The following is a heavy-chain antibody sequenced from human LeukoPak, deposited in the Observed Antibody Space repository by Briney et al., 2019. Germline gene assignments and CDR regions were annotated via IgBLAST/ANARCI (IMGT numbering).Heavy chain of an antibody. D-gene: IGHD3-22*01. CDR2: ISSSGSTI. V-gene: IGHV3-11*01. CDR1: GFTFSDDY. CDR3: ARVPYYYDSSGYYPSGY. J-gene: IGHJ4*02. Sequence: GGSLRLSCAASGFTFSDDYMSWIRQAPRKGLEWVSYISSSGSTIYYADSVKGRFTISRDNAKNSLYLQMNSLRAEDTAVYYCARVPYYYDSSGYYPSGYWGQGTLVTVSS.